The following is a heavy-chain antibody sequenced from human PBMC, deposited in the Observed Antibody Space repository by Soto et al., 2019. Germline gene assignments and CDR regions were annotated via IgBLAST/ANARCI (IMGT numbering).Heavy chain of an antibody. CDR3: ARDIKHYDILDGMDV. Sequence: ASVKVSCKASGYTFTSYYMHWVRQAPGQGLEWMGIINPSGGSTSYAQKFQGRVTMTRDTSTSTVYMELSSLRSEDTAVYYCARDIKHYDILDGMDVWGQGTTVTVSS. CDR2: INPSGGST. D-gene: IGHD3-9*01. V-gene: IGHV1-46*01. CDR1: GYTFTSYY. J-gene: IGHJ6*02.